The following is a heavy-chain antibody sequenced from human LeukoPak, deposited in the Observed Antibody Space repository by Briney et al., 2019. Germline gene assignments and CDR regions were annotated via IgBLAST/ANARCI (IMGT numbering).Heavy chain of an antibody. V-gene: IGHV4-4*02. CDR3: ASLGIAVAGNDAFDI. J-gene: IGHJ3*02. Sequence: PSETLSLTCAVSGGSISSSNWWNWVRQPPGKGLEWVGEIFQSGSANYNPSLKSRVTISVDTSKNQFSLKLSSVTAADTAVYYCASLGIAVAGNDAFDIWGQGTMVTVSS. CDR1: GGSISSSNW. CDR2: IFQSGSA. D-gene: IGHD6-19*01.